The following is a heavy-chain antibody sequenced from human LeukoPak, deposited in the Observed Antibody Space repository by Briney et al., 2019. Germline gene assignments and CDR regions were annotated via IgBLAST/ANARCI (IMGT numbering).Heavy chain of an antibody. Sequence: ASVNVSCKASGYTFTSYGISWVRQAPGQGLEWMGWISAYNGNTNYAQTLQGRVTMTTDTSTSTAYMELRSLRSDDTAVYYCARTSRRGYSYGQVWGQGTMVTVSS. CDR3: ARTSRRGYSYGQV. J-gene: IGHJ3*01. CDR2: ISAYNGNT. CDR1: GYTFTSYG. V-gene: IGHV1-18*01. D-gene: IGHD5-18*01.